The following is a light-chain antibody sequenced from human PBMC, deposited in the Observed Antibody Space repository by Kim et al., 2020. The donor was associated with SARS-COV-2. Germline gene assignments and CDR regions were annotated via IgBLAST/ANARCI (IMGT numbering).Light chain of an antibody. Sequence: ATINCKSSQSVLYSSNNQNYLAWYQQKPGQPPKLLIYWASTRQSGVPDRFSGSGSGTDFTHAISSLQAEDVAVYYCQQYYTTPYTFGQGTKLEI. J-gene: IGKJ2*01. CDR1: QSVLYSSNNQNY. CDR2: WAS. V-gene: IGKV4-1*01. CDR3: QQYYTTPYT.